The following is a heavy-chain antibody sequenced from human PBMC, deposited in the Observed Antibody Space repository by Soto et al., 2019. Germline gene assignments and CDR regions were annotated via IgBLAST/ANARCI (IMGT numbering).Heavy chain of an antibody. J-gene: IGHJ4*02. CDR1: GFTFSSYA. CDR3: ATRPSPGYIWPRCSNGVCPEEY. Sequence: EVQLLESGGGLVQPGGSLRLSCAASGFTFSSYAMSWVRQAPGKGLEWVSAISGSGGSTYYADSVKGRFTISRDNSKNTLYLQMNSLSAEDTAVYYCATRPSPGYIWPRCSNGVCPEEYWGQGTMVTVSS. CDR2: ISGSGGST. D-gene: IGHD2-8*01. V-gene: IGHV3-23*01.